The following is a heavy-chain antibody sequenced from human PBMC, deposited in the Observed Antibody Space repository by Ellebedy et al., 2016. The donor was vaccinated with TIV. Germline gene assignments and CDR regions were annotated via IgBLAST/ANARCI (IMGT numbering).Heavy chain of an antibody. CDR2: INHRGTT. CDR1: GGSLSGYY. CDR3: ARGAYPYYWYGMDV. Sequence: MPSETLSLTCAVYGGSLSGYYWNWIRQTPTEGLEWIGEINHRGTTVYNPSLKSRVTMSVDTSRNQFSLKLTSMTAADTAVYYCARGAYPYYWYGMDVWGQGTTVTVSS. J-gene: IGHJ6*02. V-gene: IGHV4-34*01.